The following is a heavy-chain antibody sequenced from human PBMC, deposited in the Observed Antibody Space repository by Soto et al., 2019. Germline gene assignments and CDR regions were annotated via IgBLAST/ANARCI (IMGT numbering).Heavy chain of an antibody. CDR2: ISTYKGDT. CDR1: GYTFTSYG. D-gene: IGHD4-17*01. Sequence: QVHLVQSGAEVKKPGASVKVSCKTSGYTFTSYGITWVRQAPGQGLQWMGWISTYKGDTNYTQILQDRVTMTTDTSTRTVYMALRSLTSDDTAVYYCAREATGMTTATNFDYWGQGTLVTVSS. V-gene: IGHV1-18*01. CDR3: AREATGMTTATNFDY. J-gene: IGHJ4*02.